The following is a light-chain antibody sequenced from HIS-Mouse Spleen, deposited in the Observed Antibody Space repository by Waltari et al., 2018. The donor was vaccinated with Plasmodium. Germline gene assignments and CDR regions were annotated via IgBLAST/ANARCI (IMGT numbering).Light chain of an antibody. CDR3: CSYAGSSTFPYV. CDR1: SSAAGSYNR. V-gene: IGLV2-23*03. Sequence: QSALTQPASVSGSPGQSNTIPCTGTSSAAGSYNRVSSYQQHPGKAPKLMVYEGSKRPSGVSNRFSGSKSGNTASLTISGLQAEDEADYYCCSYAGSSTFPYVFGTGTKVTVL. J-gene: IGLJ1*01. CDR2: EGS.